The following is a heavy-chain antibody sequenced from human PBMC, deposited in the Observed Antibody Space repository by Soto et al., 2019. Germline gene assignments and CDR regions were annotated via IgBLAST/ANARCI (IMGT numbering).Heavy chain of an antibody. CDR2: IWYDGSNK. CDR1: GFTFSSYG. CDR3: ARGRVAGNDY. V-gene: IGHV3-33*01. Sequence: QVQLVESGGGVVQPGRSLRLSCAASGFTFSSYGMHWVRQAPGKGLEWVAVIWYDGSNKYYADSVKGRFTISRDNSKNTRDLQMNSLRAEDTAVYYCARGRVAGNDYWGQGTLVTVSS. D-gene: IGHD6-19*01. J-gene: IGHJ4*02.